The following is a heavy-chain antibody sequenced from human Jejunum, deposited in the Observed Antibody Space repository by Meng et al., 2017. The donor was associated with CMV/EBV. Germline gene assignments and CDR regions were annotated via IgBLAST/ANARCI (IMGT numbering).Heavy chain of an antibody. D-gene: IGHD3-3*01. CDR1: FTYSSYG. CDR2: ISPDGSST. J-gene: IGHJ6*02. CDR3: ARDKRILDTYYVMDV. V-gene: IGHV3-74*01. Sequence: FTYSSYGMHWVRQAPGKGLVWVSRISPDGSSTRYADSVKGRFTISRDNVNNMMYLRMSSLRDEDTAVYFCARDKRILDTYYVMDVWGHGTTVTVSS.